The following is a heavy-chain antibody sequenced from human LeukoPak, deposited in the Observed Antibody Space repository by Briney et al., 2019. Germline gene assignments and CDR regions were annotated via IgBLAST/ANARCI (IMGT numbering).Heavy chain of an antibody. Sequence: SETLSLTCAVYGGTFSGYYWSWIRQPPGKGLEWIGEINHNGSTNYNPSLKSRVTISVDTTKNHFSLKLSTVTAADTAVYYCARAVSLRGYSGYYHDAFDIWGQGTMVTVSS. CDR1: GGTFSGYY. J-gene: IGHJ3*02. D-gene: IGHD5-12*01. CDR3: ARAVSLRGYSGYYHDAFDI. V-gene: IGHV4-34*01. CDR2: INHNGST.